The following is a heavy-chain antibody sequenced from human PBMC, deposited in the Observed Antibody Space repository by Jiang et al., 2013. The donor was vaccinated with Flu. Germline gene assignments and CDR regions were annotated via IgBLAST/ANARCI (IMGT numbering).Heavy chain of an antibody. CDR1: GFTFSSYE. J-gene: IGHJ5*02. CDR2: ISSSGSTI. Sequence: ESGGGLVQPGGSLRLSCAASGFTFSSYEMNWVRQAPGKGLEWVSYISSSGSTIYYADSVKGRFTISRDNAKNSLYLQMNSLRAEDTAVYYCARGGSGYYYGWFDPWGQGTLVTVSS. CDR3: ARGGSGYYYGWFDP. D-gene: IGHD3-22*01. V-gene: IGHV3-48*03.